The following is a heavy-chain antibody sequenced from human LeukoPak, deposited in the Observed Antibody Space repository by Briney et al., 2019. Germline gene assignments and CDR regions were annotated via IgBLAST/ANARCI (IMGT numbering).Heavy chain of an antibody. CDR3: ASHSGRYDFWSGYYLGWFDP. D-gene: IGHD3-3*01. J-gene: IGHJ5*02. CDR1: GGSISSSSYY. Sequence: SETLSLTCTVSGGSISSSSYYWGWIRQPPGKGLEWIGSIYYSGSTYYNPSLKSRVTISVDTSKNQFSLKLSSVTAADTAVYYCASHSGRYDFWSGYYLGWFDPWGQGTLVTVSS. V-gene: IGHV4-39*01. CDR2: IYYSGST.